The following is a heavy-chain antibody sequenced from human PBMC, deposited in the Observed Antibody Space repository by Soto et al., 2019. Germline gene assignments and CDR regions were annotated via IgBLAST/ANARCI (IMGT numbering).Heavy chain of an antibody. D-gene: IGHD6-19*01. CDR1: GYTFTSYD. V-gene: IGHV1-8*01. CDR3: ARERSSGWYVDY. J-gene: IGHJ4*01. CDR2: LNPNSGNT. Sequence: QVQLVQSGAEVKKPGASVKVSCKASGYTFTSYDINWVRQATGQGLEWMGWLNPNSGNTGYAQKLQGRFTMTRNTTIGTAYTELSSLRSEATAVYSCARERSSGWYVDYWGHGTLVIVSS.